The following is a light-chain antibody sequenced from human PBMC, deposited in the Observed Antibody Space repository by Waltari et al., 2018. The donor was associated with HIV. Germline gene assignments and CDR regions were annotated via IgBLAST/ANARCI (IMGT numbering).Light chain of an antibody. CDR3: QHYGGSPYT. CDR2: RMS. Sequence: SQSPGTLSVSPGERATLSCRANQNRGSDFLAWYQQRPGQAPRLLISRMSTGAADTPGRFSGSESGADFTLTISRVEPEDFAVYYCQHYGGSPYTFGQGT. CDR1: QNRGSDF. V-gene: IGKV3-20*01. J-gene: IGKJ2*01.